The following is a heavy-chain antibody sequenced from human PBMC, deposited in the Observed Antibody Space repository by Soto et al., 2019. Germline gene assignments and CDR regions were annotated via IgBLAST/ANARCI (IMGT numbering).Heavy chain of an antibody. CDR3: ARGSGVGATFYYYYGMDV. J-gene: IGHJ6*02. D-gene: IGHD1-26*01. CDR2: IIPIFGTA. Sequence: QVQLVQSGAEVKKPGSSVKVSCKASGGTFSSYAISWVRQAPGQGLEWMGGIIPIFGTANYAQKFQGRVTITADESTSTAYMGLSSLRSEDTAVYYCARGSGVGATFYYYYGMDVWGQGTTVTVSS. V-gene: IGHV1-69*01. CDR1: GGTFSSYA.